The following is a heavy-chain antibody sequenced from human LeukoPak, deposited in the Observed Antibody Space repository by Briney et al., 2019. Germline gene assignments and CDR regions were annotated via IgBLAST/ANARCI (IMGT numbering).Heavy chain of an antibody. D-gene: IGHD3-10*01. V-gene: IGHV4-39*01. J-gene: IGHJ6*03. Sequence: SETLSLTCTVSGGSISSSSYYWGWIRQPPGKGLEWIGSIYYSGSTYYNPSLKSRVTISVDTSKNQFSLRLSSVTAADTAVYYGARHRRITMVRGVAWGAYYYYYYMDVWGKGSTVTISS. CDR2: IYYSGST. CDR1: GGSISSSSYY. CDR3: ARHRRITMVRGVAWGAYYYYYYMDV.